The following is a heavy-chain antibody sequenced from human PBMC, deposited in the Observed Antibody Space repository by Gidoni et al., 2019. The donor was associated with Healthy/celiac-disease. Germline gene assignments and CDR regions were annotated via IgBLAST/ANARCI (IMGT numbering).Heavy chain of an antibody. CDR1: GFTVSSNY. V-gene: IGHV3-66*01. CDR2: IYSGGST. Sequence: EVQLVESGGGSVQPGGSLRLSCAASGFTVSSNYMSWVRQAPGKGLEWVSVIYSGGSTYYADSVKGRFTISRDNSKNTLYLQMNSLRPEDTAVYYCARSTVTPYYFDYWGQGTLVTVSS. J-gene: IGHJ4*02. CDR3: ARSTVTPYYFDY. D-gene: IGHD4-17*01.